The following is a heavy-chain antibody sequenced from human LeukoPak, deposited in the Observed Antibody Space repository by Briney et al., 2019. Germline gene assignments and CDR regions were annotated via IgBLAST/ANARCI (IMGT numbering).Heavy chain of an antibody. CDR1: GFIFSSYW. V-gene: IGHV3-74*01. J-gene: IGHJ6*02. D-gene: IGHD1-1*01. CDR2: INNDGSSA. CDR3: ARRGTGHGMDV. Sequence: GGSLRLSCAASGFIFSSYWMTWVRQAPGKGLVWVSRINNDGSSASYVDSVKGRFTISRDNAKNTLFLQMNSLRAEDTAVYYCARRGTGHGMDVWGQGTTVIVSS.